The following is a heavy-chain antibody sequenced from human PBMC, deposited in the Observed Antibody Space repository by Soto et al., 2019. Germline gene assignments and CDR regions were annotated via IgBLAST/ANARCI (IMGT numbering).Heavy chain of an antibody. CDR1: GFSFSGYG. D-gene: IGHD1-26*01. Sequence: QVQLVESGGGVVQPGRSLRLSCAGSGFSFSGYGMHWVRQAPDKGLEWVAIISYDGGNKYYAESVKGRFTISRDNSKNTVYLQMKSLRSEDTAVYYCAKTLLVYSGSEDYTWGQGTLGTVAS. V-gene: IGHV3-30*18. CDR3: AKTLLVYSGSEDYT. J-gene: IGHJ5*02. CDR2: ISYDGGNK.